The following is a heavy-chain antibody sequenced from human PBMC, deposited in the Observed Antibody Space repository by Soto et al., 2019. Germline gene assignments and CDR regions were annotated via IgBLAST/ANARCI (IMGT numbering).Heavy chain of an antibody. D-gene: IGHD5-12*01. CDR1: GFTFSSYG. V-gene: IGHV3-33*01. CDR3: ARDLREDGYNSGNWFDP. J-gene: IGHJ5*02. Sequence: QVQLVESGGGVVQPGRSLRLSCAASGFTFSSYGMHWVRQAPGEGLEWVAVIWYDGSNKYYADSVKGRFTISRDNSKNTLYLQMNSLRAEDTAVYYCARDLREDGYNSGNWFDPWGQGTLVTVSS. CDR2: IWYDGSNK.